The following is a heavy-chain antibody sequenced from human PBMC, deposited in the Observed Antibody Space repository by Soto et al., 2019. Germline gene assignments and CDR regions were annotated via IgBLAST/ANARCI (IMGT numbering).Heavy chain of an antibody. CDR3: TRHSRPDITICGVAAYNLVT. J-gene: IGHJ4*02. CDR2: MSYTTTS. CDR1: GGSTRSSSYY. D-gene: IGHD1-1*01. V-gene: IGHV4-39*01. Sequence: SETLSLTCTVSGGSTRSSSYYWGWVRQPPGKGLEWIGSMSYTTTSYYAPSLRSRAVISVDTAKNQFSLRLGSVTAADTAVYYCTRHSRPDITICGVAAYNLVTWGQGTLVTVSS.